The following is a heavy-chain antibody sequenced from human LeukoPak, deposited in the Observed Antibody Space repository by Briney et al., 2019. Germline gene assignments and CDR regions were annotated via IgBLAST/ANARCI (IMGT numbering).Heavy chain of an antibody. CDR2: INHSGST. CDR3: ARLWIQLWSDNWFDP. CDR1: GGSFSGYY. V-gene: IGHV4-34*01. J-gene: IGHJ5*02. Sequence: PSETMSLTCAVYGGSFSGYYWSWIRQPPGKLLEWIGEINHSGSTNYNTSLKSRVPISVDTSKNQFSLKLSSLTAADTAVYYCARLWIQLWSDNWFDPWGQGTLVTVSS. D-gene: IGHD5-18*01.